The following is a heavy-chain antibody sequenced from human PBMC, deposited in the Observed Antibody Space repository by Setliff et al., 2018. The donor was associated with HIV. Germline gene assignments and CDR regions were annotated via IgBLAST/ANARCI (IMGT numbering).Heavy chain of an antibody. CDR1: GFTVSSNY. CDR2: ISGSGDIT. V-gene: IGHV3-23*01. CDR3: AKTQTVITVYGPFDS. Sequence: GGSLRLSCAASGFTVSSNYMSWARQAPGKGLEWVSVISGSGDITYYRESVKGRFTVSRDNSNNTVYLQMNSLRAEDTAMYYCAKTQTVITVYGPFDSWGQGTLVTVSS. J-gene: IGHJ4*02. D-gene: IGHD4-4*01.